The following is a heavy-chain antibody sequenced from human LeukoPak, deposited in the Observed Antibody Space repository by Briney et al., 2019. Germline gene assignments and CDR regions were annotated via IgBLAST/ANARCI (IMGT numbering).Heavy chain of an antibody. CDR1: GFTFSSYE. CDR3: VRESGDYGSADMPGYYYYMDV. CDR2: IKEDGTEQ. Sequence: GGSLRLSCAASGFTFSSYEMNWVRQAPGKGLEWVAKIKEDGTEQYYVDSVKGRFTISRDNAKNTVYLQMTTLRAEDTALYYCVRESGDYGSADMPGYYYYMDVWAKGTTVIVSS. J-gene: IGHJ6*03. V-gene: IGHV3-7*01. D-gene: IGHD3-10*01.